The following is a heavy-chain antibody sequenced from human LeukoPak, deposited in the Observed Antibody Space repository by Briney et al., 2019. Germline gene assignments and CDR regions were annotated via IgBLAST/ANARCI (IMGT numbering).Heavy chain of an antibody. CDR1: GFTFSSYS. CDR2: ISSSSSYI. CDR3: ARDREWELLGIYYYGMDV. D-gene: IGHD1-26*01. J-gene: IGHJ6*02. V-gene: IGHV3-21*01. Sequence: PGGSLRLSCAASGFTFSSYSMNWVRQAPGKGLEWVSSISSSSSYIYYADSVKGRFTISRDNAKNSRYLQMNSLRAEDTAVYYCARDREWELLGIYYYGMDVWGQGTTLTVSS.